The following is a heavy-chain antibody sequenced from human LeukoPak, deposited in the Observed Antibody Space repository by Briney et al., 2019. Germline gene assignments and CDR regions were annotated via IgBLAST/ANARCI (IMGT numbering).Heavy chain of an antibody. CDR2: IYYSGST. CDR1: GGSISSSSYY. V-gene: IGHV4-39*01. J-gene: IGHJ5*02. Sequence: PSETLSLTCTVSGGSISSSSYYWGWIRQPPGKGLEWIGSIYYSGSTYYNPSLKSRVTISVDTSKNQFSLKLSSVTAADTAVYYCARPRYYYDSSGPRYNWFDPWGQGTLVTVSS. D-gene: IGHD3-22*01. CDR3: ARPRYYYDSSGPRYNWFDP.